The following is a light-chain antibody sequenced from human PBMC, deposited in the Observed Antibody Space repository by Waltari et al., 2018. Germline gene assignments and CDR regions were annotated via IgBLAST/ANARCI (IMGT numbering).Light chain of an antibody. CDR1: KLGNKF. V-gene: IGLV3-1*01. CDR2: HDT. CDR3: QAWDTSRAWDANTVI. J-gene: IGLJ2*01. Sequence: SYELTQPPSLSVDPGQTANIVCSGDKLGNKFVSWYKQKAGQSPVLVMYHDTKRSSGIPERFSASNSGDTATLTISGTQFVDEAAYYCQAWDTSRAWDANTVIFGGGTKLTVL.